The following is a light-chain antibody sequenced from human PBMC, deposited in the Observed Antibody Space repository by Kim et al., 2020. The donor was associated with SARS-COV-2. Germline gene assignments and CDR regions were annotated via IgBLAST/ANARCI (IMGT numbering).Light chain of an antibody. J-gene: IGKJ3*01. CDR1: QSVSSY. CDR2: DAS. Sequence: PGERATLSCRASQSVSSYLAWYQQKPGQAPRLLIYDASNRATGIPARFSGSGSGTDFTLTISSLELEDFAVYYCQQRSNWPGGFTFGPGTKVDIK. CDR3: QQRSNWPGGFT. V-gene: IGKV3-11*01.